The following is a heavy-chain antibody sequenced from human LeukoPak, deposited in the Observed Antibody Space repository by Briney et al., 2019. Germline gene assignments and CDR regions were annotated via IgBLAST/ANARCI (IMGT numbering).Heavy chain of an antibody. CDR2: ITNDGSST. Sequence: GGSLRLSCAASGLTFSSHWMHWVRQAPGKGLVWVSRITNDGSSTTYADSVKGRFTISRDNSKNTLYLQMNSLRAEDTAVYYCAKDPDTAMVNNYWGQGTLVTVSS. CDR3: AKDPDTAMVNNY. V-gene: IGHV3-74*01. J-gene: IGHJ4*02. D-gene: IGHD5-18*01. CDR1: GLTFSSHW.